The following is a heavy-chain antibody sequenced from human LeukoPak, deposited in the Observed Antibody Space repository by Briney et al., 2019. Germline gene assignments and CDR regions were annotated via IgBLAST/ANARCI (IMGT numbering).Heavy chain of an antibody. CDR1: GFTFSSYE. CDR2: ISSSGSTI. Sequence: PGGSLRLSCAASGFTFSSYEMNWVRQAPGKGLEWVSYISSSGSTIYYADSVKGRFTISRDNAKNSLYLQMNSLGAEDTAVYYCARDLGYYDSSGYYYGSSYYYYYYGMDVWGQGTTVTVSS. CDR3: ARDLGYYDSSGYYYGSSYYYYYYGMDV. V-gene: IGHV3-48*03. J-gene: IGHJ6*02. D-gene: IGHD3-22*01.